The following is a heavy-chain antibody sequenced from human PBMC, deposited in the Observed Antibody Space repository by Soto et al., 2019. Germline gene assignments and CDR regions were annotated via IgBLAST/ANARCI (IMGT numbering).Heavy chain of an antibody. CDR2: IWYDGSNT. CDR3: VRDLLGSGGHFDY. CDR1: GFIFSSFG. D-gene: IGHD7-27*01. Sequence: GGSLRLSCAASGFIFSSFGIHWVRQAPGKGLEWVAHIWYDGSNTYYADSVKGRFTVSRDNSRNTLYLQMNTLRAEDTAVYHCVRDLLGSGGHFDYWGQGTPVTVSS. V-gene: IGHV3-33*01. J-gene: IGHJ4*02.